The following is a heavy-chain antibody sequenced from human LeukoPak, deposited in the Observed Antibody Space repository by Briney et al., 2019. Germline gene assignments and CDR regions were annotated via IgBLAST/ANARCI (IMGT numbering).Heavy chain of an antibody. CDR1: GFTVSSNY. CDR3: ARRIVGATTNYYYYGMDV. V-gene: IGHV3-53*01. D-gene: IGHD1-26*01. J-gene: IGHJ6*02. CDR2: IYSGGST. Sequence: GGSLRLSCAASGFTVSSNYMSWVRQAPGKGLEWDSIIYSGGSTYYADSVKGRFTISRDNSKNTLYLQMNSLRAEDTAVYYCARRIVGATTNYYYYGMDVWGQGTTVTVSS.